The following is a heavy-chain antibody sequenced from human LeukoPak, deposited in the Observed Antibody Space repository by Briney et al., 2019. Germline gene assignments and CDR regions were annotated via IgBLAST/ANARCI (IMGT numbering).Heavy chain of an antibody. CDR1: GFTFSSYS. CDR3: GRDRGSYD. J-gene: IGHJ4*02. V-gene: IGHV3-21*01. Sequence: GGSLRLSCAASGFTFSSYSINLVRQAPGKGLEWVSSITSSSSYVSYADSVKGRFTISRDNAKNSLYLQMNSLRAEDTAVYYCGRDRGSYDWGQGTLVTVSS. CDR2: ITSSSSYV. D-gene: IGHD1-26*01.